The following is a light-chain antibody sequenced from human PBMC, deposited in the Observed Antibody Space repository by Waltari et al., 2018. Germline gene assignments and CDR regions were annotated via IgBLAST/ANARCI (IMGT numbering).Light chain of an antibody. CDR3: QQYNRAVT. V-gene: IGKV1-16*01. Sequence: DIQMTQSPYSLSASVGDTVTITCRASQDINNDLAWYQQKPGKAPKPLIFDASNWESGVPSRFSGSGSGTEFTLTSSSLQPEDFAFYYCQQYNRAVTFGPGTKLDIK. CDR2: DAS. CDR1: QDINND. J-gene: IGKJ3*01.